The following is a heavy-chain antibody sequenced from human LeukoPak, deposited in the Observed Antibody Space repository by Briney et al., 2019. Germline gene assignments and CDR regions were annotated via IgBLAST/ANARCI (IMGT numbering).Heavy chain of an antibody. J-gene: IGHJ4*02. V-gene: IGHV4-34*01. CDR2: IDNRGST. CDR3: ARDSDSGFQ. CDR1: GGSLSFYF. D-gene: IGHD3-16*01. Sequence: SETLSLTCSVSGGSLSFYFWHRSRQPPGEGLDWIGEIDNRGSTQYKPSLRSRGIISIDTSGNHFSLKLTSVTAAYTAVYFCARDSDSGFQWGQGMLVTVSS.